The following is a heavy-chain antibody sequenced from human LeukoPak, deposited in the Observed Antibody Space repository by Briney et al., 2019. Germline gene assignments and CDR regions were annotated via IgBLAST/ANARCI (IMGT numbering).Heavy chain of an antibody. Sequence: GESLKISCQGSGFSFTTYLICWVRQMPGKGLEWMGRIYPSDSYTNYSPSFQGRVTISADKSISTAYLQLTSLRASDTAIYYCARHFYSGYDLIDYWGQGTLVTAS. CDR2: IYPSDSYT. CDR3: ARHFYSGYDLIDY. J-gene: IGHJ4*02. V-gene: IGHV5-10-1*01. D-gene: IGHD5-12*01. CDR1: GFSFTTYL.